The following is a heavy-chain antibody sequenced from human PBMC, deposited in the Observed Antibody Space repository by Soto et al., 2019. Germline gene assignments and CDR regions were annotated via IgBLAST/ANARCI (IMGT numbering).Heavy chain of an antibody. CDR1: GFTFSTYA. V-gene: IGHV3-23*01. J-gene: IGHJ6*02. Sequence: PGGSLRLSCEASGFTFSTYAMDWVRQAPGKXLEWFSAIGGSGDKTYYADSVRGRFTISRDNSKNTLFLQMNSLRAEDTAVYYCAKEFDTSGYYSYYYPMDVWGHGTTVTVSS. CDR2: IGGSGDKT. CDR3: AKEFDTSGYYSYYYPMDV. D-gene: IGHD3-22*01.